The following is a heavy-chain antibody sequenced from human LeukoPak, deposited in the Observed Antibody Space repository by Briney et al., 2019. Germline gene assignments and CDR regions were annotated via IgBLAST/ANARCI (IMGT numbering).Heavy chain of an antibody. CDR2: IRYDGNNK. J-gene: IGHJ4*02. V-gene: IGHV3-30*02. Sequence: GGSLRLSCAASGFTFSSYGMHWVRQAPGKGLEWVAFIRYDGNNKDYADSVKGRFTISRDNSKNSLYLQMNSLRAEDTALYYCARATTYYYDSSGYYPADYWGQGTLVTVSS. CDR3: ARATTYYYDSSGYYPADY. CDR1: GFTFSSYG. D-gene: IGHD3-22*01.